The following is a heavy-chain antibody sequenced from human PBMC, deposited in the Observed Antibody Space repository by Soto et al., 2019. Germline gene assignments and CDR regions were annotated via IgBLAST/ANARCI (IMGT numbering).Heavy chain of an antibody. V-gene: IGHV1-69*13. D-gene: IGHD3-22*01. CDR3: ARDRDSSGYYYVPDAFDI. J-gene: IGHJ3*02. CDR2: IIPIFGTA. CDR1: GCTFSSYA. Sequence: SVKVSCKASGCTFSSYAISWVRQAPGQGLEWMGGIIPIFGTANYAQKFQGRVTITADESTSTAYMELSSLRSEDTAVYYCARDRDSSGYYYVPDAFDIWGQGTMVTV.